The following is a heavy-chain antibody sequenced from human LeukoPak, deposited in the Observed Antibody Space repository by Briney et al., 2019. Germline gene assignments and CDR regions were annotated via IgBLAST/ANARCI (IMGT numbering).Heavy chain of an antibody. CDR3: ARRIMITFVGVGRAFDI. D-gene: IGHD3-16*01. J-gene: IGHJ3*02. CDR2: IYHSGST. V-gene: IGHV4-4*02. CDR1: GGSISSSNW. Sequence: SGTLSLTCAVSGGSISSSNWWSWIRQPPGKGLEWIGEIYHSGSTNYNPSLKSRVTISVDTSKNQFSLKLSSVTAADTAVYYCARRIMITFVGVGRAFDIWGQGTMVTVSS.